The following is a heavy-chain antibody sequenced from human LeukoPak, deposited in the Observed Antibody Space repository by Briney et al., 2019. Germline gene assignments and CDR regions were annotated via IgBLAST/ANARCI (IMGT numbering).Heavy chain of an antibody. CDR2: INHSGST. J-gene: IGHJ3*02. Sequence: PWETLSLTCAVYGGSFSGYYWSWIRQPPGKELEWIGEINHSGSTNYNPSLKSRVTISVDTSKNQFSLKLSSVTAADTAVYYCARAENTYYYDSSRAFDIWGQGTMVTVSS. V-gene: IGHV4-34*01. D-gene: IGHD3-22*01. CDR1: GGSFSGYY. CDR3: ARAENTYYYDSSRAFDI.